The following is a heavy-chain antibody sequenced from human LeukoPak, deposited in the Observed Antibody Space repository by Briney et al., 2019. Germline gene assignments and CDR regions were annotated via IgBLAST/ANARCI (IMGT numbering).Heavy chain of an antibody. V-gene: IGHV4-4*07. Sequence: PSETLSLTCTVSGGSISSYYWSWIRQPAGKGLEWIGRIYTSGSTNYNPSLKSRVTMSVDTSKNQFSLKLSSVTAADTAVYYCARIELDPDTNWFDPWGQGTLVTVSS. D-gene: IGHD2-2*03. CDR3: ARIELDPDTNWFDP. CDR2: IYTSGST. J-gene: IGHJ5*02. CDR1: GGSISSYY.